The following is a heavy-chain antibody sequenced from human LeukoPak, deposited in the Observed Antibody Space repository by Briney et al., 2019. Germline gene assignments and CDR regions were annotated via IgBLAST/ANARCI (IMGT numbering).Heavy chain of an antibody. D-gene: IGHD3-10*01. V-gene: IGHV1-69*05. CDR1: GGTFSSYA. CDR2: IIPIFGTA. CDR3: ARGGRKRITMVLPHFDY. Sequence: ASVEVSCKASGGTFSSYAISWVRQAPGQGLEWMGGIIPIFGTANYAQKFQGRVTITTDESTSTAYMELSSLRSEDTAVYYCARGGRKRITMVLPHFDYWGQGTLVTVSS. J-gene: IGHJ4*02.